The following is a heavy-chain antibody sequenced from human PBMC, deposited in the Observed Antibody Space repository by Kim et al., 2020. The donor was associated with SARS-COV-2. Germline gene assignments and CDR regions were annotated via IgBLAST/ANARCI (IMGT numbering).Heavy chain of an antibody. J-gene: IGHJ4*02. V-gene: IGHV3-23*01. Sequence: GGSLRLSCAASGFTFSSYAMSWVRQAPGKGLEWVSAISGSGGSTYYADSVKGRFTISRDNSKNTLYLQMNSLRAEDTAVYYCAKDPGVMATILYYFDYWGQGTLVTVSS. CDR3: AKDPGVMATILYYFDY. D-gene: IGHD2-21*01. CDR2: ISGSGGST. CDR1: GFTFSSYA.